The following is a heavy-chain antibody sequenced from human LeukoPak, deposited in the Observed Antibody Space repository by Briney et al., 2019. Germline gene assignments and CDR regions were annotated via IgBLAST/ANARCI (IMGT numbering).Heavy chain of an antibody. CDR2: IKSKTDGGTT. D-gene: IGHD6-13*01. Sequence: PGGSLRLSCAASGFTFSNAWMSWVRQAPGKGLEWVGRIKSKTDGGTTDYAAPVKGRFTISRDDSKNTLYLQMNSLKTEDTAVYYCTTDPNLYSSSWPYDYWGQGTLVTVSS. CDR1: GFTFSNAW. V-gene: IGHV3-15*01. J-gene: IGHJ4*02. CDR3: TTDPNLYSSSWPYDY.